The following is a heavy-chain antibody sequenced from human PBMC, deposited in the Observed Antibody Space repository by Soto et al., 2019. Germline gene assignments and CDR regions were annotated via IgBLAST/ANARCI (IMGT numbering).Heavy chain of an antibody. CDR1: GYTFTSYG. Sequence: QVQLVQSGPEVKKPGASVKVSCKTSGYTFTSYGISWVRQAPGQGLEWMGWITTDNGKTTYAQKFQGRVTMTTDTPTSTAYMELRSLRTDDTAVYYCATRSPAFDYWGQGTLVTVSS. CDR3: ATRSPAFDY. V-gene: IGHV1-18*01. CDR2: ITTDNGKT. J-gene: IGHJ4*02.